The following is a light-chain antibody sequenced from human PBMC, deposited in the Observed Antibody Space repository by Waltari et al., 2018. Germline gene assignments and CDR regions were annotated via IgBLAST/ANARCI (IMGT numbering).Light chain of an antibody. CDR2: GAS. CDR3: QHYVRLPAT. CDR1: QSVSRS. J-gene: IGKJ1*01. V-gene: IGKV3-20*01. Sequence: IVLTQSPGTLSLSPGARATLSCRPSQSVSRSLAWYQQKPGQAPKHLIYGASTRATGIPDRFTGSGSGTDFSLTISSLEPEDFAIYFCQHYVRLPATFGEGTKVEIK.